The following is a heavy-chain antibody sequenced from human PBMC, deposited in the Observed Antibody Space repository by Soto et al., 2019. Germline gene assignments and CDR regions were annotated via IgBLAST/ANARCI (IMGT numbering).Heavy chain of an antibody. V-gene: IGHV1-3*01. CDR3: ARFIGGAYGMDV. Sequence: QVQLVQSGAEVKKPGASVKVSCKASGYTFTTYTMHWVRQAPGQRLEWMGWINVPNGNTRYSEKFQSRVTITRDTSESTAYMELTSLTSEDTAVYYCARFIGGAYGMDVWGQGTTVTVSS. CDR2: INVPNGNT. D-gene: IGHD2-15*01. J-gene: IGHJ6*02. CDR1: GYTFTTYT.